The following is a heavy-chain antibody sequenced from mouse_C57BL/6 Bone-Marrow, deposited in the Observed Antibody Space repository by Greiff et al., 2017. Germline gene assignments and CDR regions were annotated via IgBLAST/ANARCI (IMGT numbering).Heavy chain of an antibody. J-gene: IGHJ1*03. D-gene: IGHD1-1*01. Sequence: EVKLMESGGDLVKPGGSLKLSCAASGFTFSSYGMSWVRQTPDKRLEWVATISSGGSYTYYPDSLKGRSTISRDNANNTLYLQMSSLKSEDTAMYYCASPLYYGCSYLYFGGRGTGVTVT. CDR1: GFTFSSYG. CDR3: ASPLYYGCSYLYFGG. V-gene: IGHV5-6*01. CDR2: ISSGGSYT.